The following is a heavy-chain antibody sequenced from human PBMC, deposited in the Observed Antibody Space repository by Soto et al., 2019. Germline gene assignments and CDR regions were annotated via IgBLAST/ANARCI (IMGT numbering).Heavy chain of an antibody. CDR3: AYSPGWYRHDL. CDR2: MLHSGTT. CDR1: GDSISSPKW. V-gene: IGHV4-4*02. Sequence: QVQLQESGPGLVKPSGTLSLTCAVSGDSISSPKWWTWVRQPPGKGLECIGDMLHSGTTNYNPSLKSRVTISVDKPMNQFSLNLYSVTAADTAVYYCAYSPGWYRHDLWGPGTLVIVSS. J-gene: IGHJ3*01. D-gene: IGHD6-19*01.